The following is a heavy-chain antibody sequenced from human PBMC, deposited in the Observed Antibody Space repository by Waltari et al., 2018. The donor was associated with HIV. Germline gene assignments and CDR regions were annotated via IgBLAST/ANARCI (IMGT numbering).Heavy chain of an antibody. J-gene: IGHJ4*02. V-gene: IGHV4-34*01. D-gene: IGHD2-2*01. CDR2: INHRGST. CDR3: ARGSIVLVPAATNYFDY. CDR1: GASFSGYY. Sequence: QVQLQQWGAGLLKPSETLSLTCAVYGASFSGYYWTWLRQPPGKGLEWIGEINHRGSTNYNPSLKSRVTISVDTSKNQFSLKLSSVTAADTAVYYCARGSIVLVPAATNYFDYWGQGTLVTVSS.